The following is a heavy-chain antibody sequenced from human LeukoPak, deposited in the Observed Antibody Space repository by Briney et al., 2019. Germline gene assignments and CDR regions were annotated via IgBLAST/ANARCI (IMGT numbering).Heavy chain of an antibody. CDR1: GFTFYDFA. CDR2: ISRNSDII. CDR3: VKSGGLDCMDA. V-gene: IGHV3-9*01. Sequence: PGRSLRLSCAASGFTFYDFAMNWVRQAPGKGLEWVSTISRNSDIILYADSVQGRFTISRDNDGNSLYLEMSSLRPEDTALYYCVKSGGLDCMDAWGKGTTVIVSS. J-gene: IGHJ6*03. D-gene: IGHD1-14*01.